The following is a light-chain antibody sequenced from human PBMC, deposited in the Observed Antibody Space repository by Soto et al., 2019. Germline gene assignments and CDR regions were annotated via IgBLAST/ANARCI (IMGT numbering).Light chain of an antibody. V-gene: IGLV1-40*01. Sequence: QSVLTQPPSVSGAPGQRVTISCTGSSSNIGAGYDVNWYQQLPGTAPKLLIYGNSNRPSGVPDRFSGSKSGTSASLAITGLQAEDEADYYCQSYDSSLSGFYVFGTGTKLTV. CDR1: SSNIGAGYD. J-gene: IGLJ1*01. CDR3: QSYDSSLSGFYV. CDR2: GNS.